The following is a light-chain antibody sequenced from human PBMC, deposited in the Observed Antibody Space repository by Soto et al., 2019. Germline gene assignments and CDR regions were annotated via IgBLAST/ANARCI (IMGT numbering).Light chain of an antibody. J-gene: IGKJ4*01. V-gene: IGKV1-12*01. CDR2: TAS. CDR3: QQANSFPLT. CDR1: QGISSL. Sequence: DIQMTQSPSSVSASVGDRVTITCRESQGISSLLAWYQHKPGKAPNLLIHTASNLQSGVPSRFSGSGSGTDFTLTISSLQPEDFATYYCQQANSFPLTFGGGTKVEIK.